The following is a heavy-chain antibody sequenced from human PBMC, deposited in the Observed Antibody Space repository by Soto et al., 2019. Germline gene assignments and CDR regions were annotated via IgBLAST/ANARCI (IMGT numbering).Heavy chain of an antibody. V-gene: IGHV1-69*02. CDR3: ARAEYYYGAGPFFDY. CDR2: IIPILGIA. Sequence: QVQLVQSGAEVKKPGSSVKVSCKASGGTFSSYTISWVRQAPGQGLEWRGRIIPILGIANYAQKFQGRVTITAATSTCTAYMELSRLRSEDTAVDYCARAEYYYGAGPFFDYWGQGTLVTVSS. CDR1: GGTFSSYT. D-gene: IGHD3-10*01. J-gene: IGHJ4*02.